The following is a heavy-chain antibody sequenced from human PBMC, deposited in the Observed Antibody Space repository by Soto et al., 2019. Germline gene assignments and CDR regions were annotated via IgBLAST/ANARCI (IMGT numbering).Heavy chain of an antibody. J-gene: IGHJ6*02. Sequence: ASVKVSCKASGYTFTRYGISWVRQAPGQGLEWMGWISGYNGDTNYAQKFQDRVSMTIDTSTGTAYMELRSLTSGDTAIYYCAKNGQPPYYYYGLDVWGQGTKVTVSS. CDR3: AKNGQPPYYYYGLDV. CDR2: ISGYNGDT. D-gene: IGHD2-8*01. CDR1: GYTFTRYG. V-gene: IGHV1-18*01.